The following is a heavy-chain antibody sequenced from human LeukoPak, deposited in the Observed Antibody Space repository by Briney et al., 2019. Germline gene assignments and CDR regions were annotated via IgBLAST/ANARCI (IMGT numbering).Heavy chain of an antibody. J-gene: IGHJ4*02. V-gene: IGHV1-18*01. D-gene: IGHD5-12*01. CDR3: AGDPPLRYDSSSYVGYY. CDR2: ISAYNGNT. Sequence: ASVKVSCKASGYTFTSYGISWVRQAPGQGLEWMGWISAYNGNTNYAQKLQGRVTMTTDTSTSTAYMELRSLRSDDTAVYYCAGDPPLRYDSSSYVGYYWGQGTLVTVSS. CDR1: GYTFTSYG.